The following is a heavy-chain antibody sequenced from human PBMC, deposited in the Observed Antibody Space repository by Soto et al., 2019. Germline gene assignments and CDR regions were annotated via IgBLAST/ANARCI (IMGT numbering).Heavy chain of an antibody. J-gene: IGHJ4*02. D-gene: IGHD4-17*01. CDR3: ARAIYDYGDFDY. V-gene: IGHV4-31*03. CDR2: IYYSGST. CDR1: GGSISSGGYY. Sequence: SETLSLTCTVSGGSISSGGYYWSWIRQHPGKGLEWIGYIYYSGSTYYNPSLKSRVTISVDTSKNQFSLKLSSVTAADTAVYYCARAIYDYGDFDYWGQGTLVTVSS.